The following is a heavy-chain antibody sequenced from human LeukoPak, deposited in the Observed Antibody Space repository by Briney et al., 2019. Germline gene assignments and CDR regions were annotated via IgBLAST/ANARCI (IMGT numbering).Heavy chain of an antibody. V-gene: IGHV3-11*04. Sequence: GGSLRLSCAASGFTFSDYYMSWIRQAPAKGLEWVSCISSSGSTIYYADSVKGRFTISRDNAKNSLYLQMNSLRAEDTAVYYCTKETWTYYDFWSGYSDYWGQGTLVSVFS. CDR1: GFTFSDYY. J-gene: IGHJ4*02. CDR2: ISSSGSTI. D-gene: IGHD3-3*01. CDR3: TKETWTYYDFWSGYSDY.